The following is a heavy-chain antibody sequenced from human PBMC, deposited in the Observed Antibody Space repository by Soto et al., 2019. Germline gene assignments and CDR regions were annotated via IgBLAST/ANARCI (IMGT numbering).Heavy chain of an antibody. J-gene: IGHJ1*01. CDR2: ISSTSSII. CDR1: GFSFSSHS. V-gene: IGHV3-48*02. D-gene: IGHD3-9*01. CDR3: ARAKGWPDISFHP. Sequence: EVQLVESGGGLVQPGGFLRLSCAASGFSFSSHSMNWVRQAPGKGLEWVSYISSTSSIIYYADSVKGRFTTSRDNAKNSLYLQMNSLRDEDTAVYCCARAKGWPDISFHPWGQGTLVIVSS.